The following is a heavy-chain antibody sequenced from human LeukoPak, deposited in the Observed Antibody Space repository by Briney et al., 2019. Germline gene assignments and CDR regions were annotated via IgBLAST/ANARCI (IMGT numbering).Heavy chain of an antibody. Sequence: GGSLRLSCAASGFTFSSYWMSWVRQAPGKGLEWVANIKQDGGEKYHVDSVKGRFTISRDNAKNSLFLHMNSLRAEDTAVYYCAIYGSGLFPWGKGTTVTISS. CDR2: IKQDGGEK. V-gene: IGHV3-7*01. CDR1: GFTFSSYW. J-gene: IGHJ6*04. D-gene: IGHD3-10*01. CDR3: AIYGSGLFP.